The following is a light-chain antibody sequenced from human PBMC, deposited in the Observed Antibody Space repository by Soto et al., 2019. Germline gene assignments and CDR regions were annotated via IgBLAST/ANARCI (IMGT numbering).Light chain of an antibody. CDR1: QTISIY. Sequence: DIQMTQSPSSLSASVGDSVTITCRASQTISIYVNWYQQKSGEAPKRLIYAASTLQSGVPSRFSGSGSGTDFTLTISTLQPEDLVTYYCQQSFSMPITFGYGTRLEIK. CDR2: AAS. CDR3: QQSFSMPIT. J-gene: IGKJ5*01. V-gene: IGKV1-39*01.